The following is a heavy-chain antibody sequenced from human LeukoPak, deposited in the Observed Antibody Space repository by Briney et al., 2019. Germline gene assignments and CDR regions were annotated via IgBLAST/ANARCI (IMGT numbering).Heavy chain of an antibody. CDR1: GYTFTGYY. CDR3: ASTSSGYDSPFDY. D-gene: IGHD5-12*01. CDR2: INPNSGGT. J-gene: IGHJ4*02. Sequence: ASVKVSCKASGYTFTGYYMHWVRQAPGQGLEWMGWINPNSGGTNYAQKFQGRFTMTRDTSISTAYMELSRLRSDDTAVYYCASTSSGYDSPFDYWGQGTLVTVSS. V-gene: IGHV1-2*02.